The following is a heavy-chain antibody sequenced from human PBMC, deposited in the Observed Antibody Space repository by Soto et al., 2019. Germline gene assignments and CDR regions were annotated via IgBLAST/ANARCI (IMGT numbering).Heavy chain of an antibody. CDR2: ISAYNGNP. J-gene: IGHJ4*02. D-gene: IGHD3-22*01. Sequence: QVKLVQSGTEVKKPGASIKVSCKASGYSFATSGMSWVRQAPGQGLEWMGWISAYNGNPNFDQNFQDRVTMTTDTSTSTAYLEVRNLTSADTAVYYCARAGQYYDASGYANWGQGTLVTVSS. CDR3: ARAGQYYDASGYAN. CDR1: GYSFATSG. V-gene: IGHV1-18*01.